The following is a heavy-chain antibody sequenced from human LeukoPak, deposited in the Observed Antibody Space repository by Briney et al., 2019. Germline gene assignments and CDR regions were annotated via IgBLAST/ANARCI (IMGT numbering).Heavy chain of an antibody. J-gene: IGHJ6*02. Sequence: GGSLRLSCAASGFIVNSYVMSWVRQAPGKGLEWVSLIRGSGGSTYYADSVRGRFTISRDNSKNTLYLQMNSLRAEDTAVYYCAKDMGYFTGMDVWGQGTTVTVSS. CDR1: GFIVNSYV. CDR2: IRGSGGST. D-gene: IGHD2-8*01. V-gene: IGHV3-23*01. CDR3: AKDMGYFTGMDV.